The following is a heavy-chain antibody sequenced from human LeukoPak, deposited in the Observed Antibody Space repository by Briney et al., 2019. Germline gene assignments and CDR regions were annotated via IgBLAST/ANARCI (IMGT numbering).Heavy chain of an antibody. J-gene: IGHJ4*02. CDR2: IYTSGNT. CDR3: ARASGDAPDRFYY. V-gene: IGHV4-61*02. Sequence: SQTLSPTCTVSGGSISSGTYYWSWIRQPAGKGLEWIGRIYTSGNTHYNPSLKSRVTISVDTSKNQFSLKLSSVTAADTAVYYCARASGDAPDRFYYWGQGALVTVSS. D-gene: IGHD1-14*01. CDR1: GGSISSGTYY.